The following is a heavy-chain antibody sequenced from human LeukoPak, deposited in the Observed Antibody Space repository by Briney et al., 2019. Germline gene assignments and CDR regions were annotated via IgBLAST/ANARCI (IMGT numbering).Heavy chain of an antibody. Sequence: KPSETLSLTCTVSGGSISSYYWSWLRQPPGKGLEWIGYIYYSGSTNYNPSLKSRVTISLDTSKNQISLKLSSVTAADTAVYYCARHTTVVPPHYFDYWGQGTLVTVSS. D-gene: IGHD4-23*01. V-gene: IGHV4-59*08. CDR2: IYYSGST. J-gene: IGHJ4*02. CDR3: ARHTTVVPPHYFDY. CDR1: GGSISSYY.